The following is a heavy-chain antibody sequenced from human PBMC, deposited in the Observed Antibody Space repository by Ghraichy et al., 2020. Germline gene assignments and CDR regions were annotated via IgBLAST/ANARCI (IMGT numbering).Heavy chain of an antibody. J-gene: IGHJ4*02. CDR3: AKIHLLWFGELNDY. D-gene: IGHD3-10*01. Sequence: GGSLRLSCAASGFTFSSYAMSWVRQAPGKGLEWVSAISGSGGSTYYADSVKGRFTISRDNSKNTLYLQMNSLRAEDTAVYYCAKIHLLWFGELNDYWGQGTLVTVSS. CDR1: GFTFSSYA. CDR2: ISGSGGST. V-gene: IGHV3-23*01.